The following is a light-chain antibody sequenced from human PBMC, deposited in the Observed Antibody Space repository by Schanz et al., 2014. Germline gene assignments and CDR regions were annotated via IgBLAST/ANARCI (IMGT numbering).Light chain of an antibody. CDR2: STN. Sequence: QSVLTQPPSASGTPGQRVTISCSGSSSNIGTNTVIWYQQLPGTAPKLLIHSTNQRPSGVPDRFSGSKSGTSASLAIIGLQSEDEAHYYCATWDDSLSRPVFGGGTKLTVL. CDR3: ATWDDSLSRPV. J-gene: IGLJ3*02. CDR1: SSNIGTNT. V-gene: IGLV1-44*01.